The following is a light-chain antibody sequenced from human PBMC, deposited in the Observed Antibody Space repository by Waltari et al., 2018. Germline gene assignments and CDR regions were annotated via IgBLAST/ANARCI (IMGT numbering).Light chain of an antibody. J-gene: IGKJ1*01. V-gene: IGKV1-5*03. Sequence: DIQMTQSPSTLSASVGDRVTIPCRASQSINSWLAWYQQKPGKAPNLLIYKASNLQSGVPSRFSGSGSGTEFTLTISSLQPDDFATYYCQQYNTYSRTFGQGTKVEIK. CDR1: QSINSW. CDR2: KAS. CDR3: QQYNTYSRT.